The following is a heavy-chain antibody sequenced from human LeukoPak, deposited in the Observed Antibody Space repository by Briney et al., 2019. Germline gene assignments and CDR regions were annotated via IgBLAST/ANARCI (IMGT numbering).Heavy chain of an antibody. V-gene: IGHV4-34*01. Sequence: SETLSLTCAVYGGSFSGYYWSWIRQPPGKGLEWVGEINHSGSTNYNPSLKSRVTISVDTSKNQFSLKLSSVTAADTAVYYCARGSWGSSWFFDYWGQGTLVTVSS. J-gene: IGHJ4*02. CDR3: ARGSWGSSWFFDY. CDR2: INHSGST. D-gene: IGHD6-13*01. CDR1: GGSFSGYY.